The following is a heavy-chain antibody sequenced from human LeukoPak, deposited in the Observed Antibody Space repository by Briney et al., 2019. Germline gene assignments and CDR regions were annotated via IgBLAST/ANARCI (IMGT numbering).Heavy chain of an antibody. Sequence: GGSLRLSCAASGFTFSSYAMGWVRQAPGKGLEWLSTITGTGGVTYYADSVKGRFTISGDSSKTTLYLQMNSLRAEDTAVYYSAKEVSGSGSYYGGNDYWGQGTLVIVSS. CDR1: GFTFSSYA. CDR3: AKEVSGSGSYYGGNDY. J-gene: IGHJ4*02. V-gene: IGHV3-23*01. D-gene: IGHD3-10*01. CDR2: ITGTGGVT.